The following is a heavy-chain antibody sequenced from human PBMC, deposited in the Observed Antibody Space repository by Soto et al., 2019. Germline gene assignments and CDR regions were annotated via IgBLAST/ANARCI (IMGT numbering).Heavy chain of an antibody. CDR2: ISSSSSYI. CDR1: GFTFSSYS. CDR3: ARVGEWELLGGYYYYGMNV. Sequence: GGSLRLSCAASGFTFSSYSMNWVRQAPGKGLEWVSSISSSSSYIYYADSVKGRFTISRDNAKNSLYLQMNSLRAEDTAVYYCARVGEWELLGGYYYYGMNVWGPGTTVTVSS. V-gene: IGHV3-21*01. D-gene: IGHD1-26*01. J-gene: IGHJ6*02.